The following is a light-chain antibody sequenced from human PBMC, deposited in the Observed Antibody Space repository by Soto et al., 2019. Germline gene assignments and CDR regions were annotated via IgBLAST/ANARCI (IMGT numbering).Light chain of an antibody. CDR2: GAS. Sequence: EIVLTQSPGTLSLSPGERATLSCRASQSVSSSYLAWYQQKPGQAPRLLIYGASSRATGIPDRFSGSGSGTGFTLTISRLEPEDVAVYYCQHYGTSPTWTFGQGTKVEI. J-gene: IGKJ1*01. V-gene: IGKV3-20*01. CDR3: QHYGTSPTWT. CDR1: QSVSSSY.